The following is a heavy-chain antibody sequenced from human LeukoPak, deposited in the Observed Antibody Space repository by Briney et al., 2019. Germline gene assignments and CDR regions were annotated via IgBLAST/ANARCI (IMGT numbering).Heavy chain of an antibody. V-gene: IGHV3-48*04. D-gene: IGHD6-13*01. Sequence: PGGSLRLSCAASGFTFSTNSMNWVRQAPGKGLEWVSYISSTGGTIYYADSVKGRFTISRDNAKNSLYLQMNSLRAEDTAVYYCARDFWQQLAGVDYWGQGTLVTVSS. J-gene: IGHJ4*02. CDR3: ARDFWQQLAGVDY. CDR1: GFTFSTNS. CDR2: ISSTGGTI.